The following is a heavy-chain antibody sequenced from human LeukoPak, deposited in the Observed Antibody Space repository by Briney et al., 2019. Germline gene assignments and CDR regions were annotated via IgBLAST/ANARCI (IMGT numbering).Heavy chain of an antibody. J-gene: IGHJ6*02. V-gene: IGHV4-30-2*01. D-gene: IGHD1-1*01. CDR2: IYHSGST. CDR1: GGSISSGGYS. Sequence: PSETLSLTCAVSGGSISSGGYSWSWIRQPPGKGLEWIGFIYHSGSTYYNPSLKSRVTISVDRSKNQFSLKLSSVTAADTVVYYCASHDSIDYYGMDVWGQGTTVTVSS. CDR3: ASHDSIDYYGMDV.